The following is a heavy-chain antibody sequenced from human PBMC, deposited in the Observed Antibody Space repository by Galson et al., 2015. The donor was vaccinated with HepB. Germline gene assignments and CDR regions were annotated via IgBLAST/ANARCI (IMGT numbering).Heavy chain of an antibody. CDR3: ARDLPSCGGDCYPFDY. V-gene: IGHV1-46*01. Sequence: SVKVSCKASGYTFTSYYMHWVRQAPGQGLEWMGIINPSGGSTSYAQKFQGRVTMTRDTSTSTVYMELSSLRSEDTAVYYCARDLPSCGGDCYPFDYWGQGTLVTVSS. CDR2: INPSGGST. J-gene: IGHJ4*02. CDR1: GYTFTSYY. D-gene: IGHD2-21*02.